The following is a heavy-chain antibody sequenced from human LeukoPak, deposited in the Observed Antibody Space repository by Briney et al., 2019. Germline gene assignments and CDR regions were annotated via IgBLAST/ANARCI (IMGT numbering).Heavy chain of an antibody. CDR3: ARIGYSSSSLDY. CDR2: IKQDGSQK. D-gene: IGHD6-13*01. V-gene: IGHV3-7*01. Sequence: PGGSLRLSCAASGFTFSNYWMTWVRQAPGKGLEWVANIKQDGSQKYYVDSVKGRLTISRDNAKNSVYLQVNSLRVEDTAVYHCARIGYSSSSLDYWGQGALVIVSS. CDR1: GFTFSNYW. J-gene: IGHJ4*02.